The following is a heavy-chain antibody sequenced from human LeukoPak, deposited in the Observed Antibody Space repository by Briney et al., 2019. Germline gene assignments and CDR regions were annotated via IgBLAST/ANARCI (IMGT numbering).Heavy chain of an antibody. V-gene: IGHV4-34*01. CDR2: INHSGST. CDR1: GGSFSGYY. Sequence: SETLPLTCAVYGGSFSGYYWSWIRQPPGKGLEWIGEINHSGSTNYNPSLKSRVTISVDTSKNQFSLKLSSVTAADTAVYYCARRSGHRYCSGGSCYHWFDPWGQGTLVTVSS. CDR3: ARRSGHRYCSGGSCYHWFDP. J-gene: IGHJ5*02. D-gene: IGHD2-15*01.